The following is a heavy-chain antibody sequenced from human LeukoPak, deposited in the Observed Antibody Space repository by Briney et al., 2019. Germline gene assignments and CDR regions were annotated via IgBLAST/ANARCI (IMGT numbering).Heavy chain of an antibody. J-gene: IGHJ6*03. CDR3: ARGSNATGYYLPYYYYYMDV. Sequence: PSETLSLTCTVSGGSISSYYWSWIRQPAGKGLEWIGRIYTSGSTNYNPSLKSRVTMSVDTSKNQFSLKLSPVTAADTAVYYCARGSNATGYYLPYYYYYMDVWGKGTTVTISS. CDR2: IYTSGST. V-gene: IGHV4-4*07. D-gene: IGHD3-9*01. CDR1: GGSISSYY.